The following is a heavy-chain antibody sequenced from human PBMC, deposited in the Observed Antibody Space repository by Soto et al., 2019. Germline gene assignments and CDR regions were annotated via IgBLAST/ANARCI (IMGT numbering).Heavy chain of an antibody. V-gene: IGHV4-34*01. CDR2: INHSGST. D-gene: IGHD5-18*01. Sequence: KQSQTLSLTCAVYGGSFSGYYWSWIRQPPGKGLEWIGEINHSGSTNYNPSLKSRVTISVDTSKNQFSLKLSSVTAADTAVYYCARGRWIFRSGYSYGSPYYYYYGMDVWGQGTTVTVSS. CDR1: GGSFSGYY. CDR3: ARGRWIFRSGYSYGSPYYYYYGMDV. J-gene: IGHJ6*02.